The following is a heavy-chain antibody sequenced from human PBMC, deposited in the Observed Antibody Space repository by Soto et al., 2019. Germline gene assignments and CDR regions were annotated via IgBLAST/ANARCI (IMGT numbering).Heavy chain of an antibody. CDR3: GREYSSSRYFDY. Sequence: GGSLRLSCAASGSTFRSYWMLWVRQDPGKGLVWVSHINSDGRTTTYADSVKGRFTISRDNAKNTLYLQMNSLRAEDTAMYYCGREYSSSRYFDYWGQGTLVTVSS. CDR1: GSTFRSYW. J-gene: IGHJ4*02. CDR2: INSDGRTT. D-gene: IGHD6-13*01. V-gene: IGHV3-74*01.